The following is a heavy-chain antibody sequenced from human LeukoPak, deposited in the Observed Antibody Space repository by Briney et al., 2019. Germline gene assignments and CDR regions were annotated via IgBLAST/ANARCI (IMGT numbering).Heavy chain of an antibody. D-gene: IGHD6-13*01. J-gene: IGHJ4*02. CDR1: GFPFSIYS. V-gene: IGHV3-23*01. CDR3: AKFRSSSWYEGFDY. CDR2: ISGGGADT. Sequence: GGSLRLSCGASGFPFSIYSMSWVRKAPGKGLEWVSSISGGGADTIYAASVKGRFPISRDNSKSTLYLQRNSLRAEDTAVYYCAKFRSSSWYEGFDYWGQGTLVTVSS.